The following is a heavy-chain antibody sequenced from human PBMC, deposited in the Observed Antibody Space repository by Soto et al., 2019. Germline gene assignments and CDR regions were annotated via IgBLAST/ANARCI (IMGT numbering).Heavy chain of an antibody. D-gene: IGHD2-21*01. CDR3: VKVLFYTFSVRHYLHIYLSRRGSDL. Sequence: GGSLRLSCAASGFTFSSYAMSWVRQAPGKGLEWVSAISGSGGSTYYADSVKGRFTVSRDNSKNTLYLQMNSLRAEDTAVYYFVKVLFYTFSVRHYLHIYLSRRGSDL. CDR1: GFTFSSYA. V-gene: IGHV3-23*01. CDR2: ISGSGGST. J-gene: IGHJ2*01.